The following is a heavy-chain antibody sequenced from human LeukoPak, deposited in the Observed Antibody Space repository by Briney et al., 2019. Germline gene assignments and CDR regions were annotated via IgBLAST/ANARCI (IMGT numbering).Heavy chain of an antibody. V-gene: IGHV4-39*01. CDR1: GASISSSTYY. CDR2: IYSSGIT. Sequence: SETLSLTCTVSGASISSSTYYWGWIRQPPGKGLEWIGSIYSSGITYCNPSLKSRVTIFADTSKNQVSLQLSSVTAAHTAVYYCAGRPAGYWGQGTLVTVSS. CDR3: AGRPAGY. J-gene: IGHJ4*02.